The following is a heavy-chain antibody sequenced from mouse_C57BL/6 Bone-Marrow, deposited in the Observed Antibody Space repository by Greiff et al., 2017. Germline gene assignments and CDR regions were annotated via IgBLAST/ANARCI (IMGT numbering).Heavy chain of an antibody. J-gene: IGHJ3*01. CDR1: GYTFTSYW. Sequence: QVHVKQPGAELVRPGSSVKLSCKASGYTFTSYWMHWVKQRPIQGLEWIGNIDPSDSETHSNQKFKDKATLTVDKSSSTAYMQLSSLTSEDSAVYYCARSGDYGSSYGWFAYWGQGTLVTVSA. CDR2: IDPSDSET. D-gene: IGHD1-1*01. V-gene: IGHV1-52*01. CDR3: ARSGDYGSSYGWFAY.